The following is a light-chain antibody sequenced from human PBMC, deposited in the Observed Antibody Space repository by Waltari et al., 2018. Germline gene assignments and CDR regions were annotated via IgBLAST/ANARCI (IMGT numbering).Light chain of an antibody. CDR3: SSYTSSSTLYV. CDR1: SGDIGHYDY. J-gene: IGLJ1*01. Sequence: QSALTQPASVSGSPGQSITISCTGTSGDIGHYDYVSWYQQHPAQAPKVIIYDVSTRPSGVSNRFSGPKSGNTASLTIAWLQAEDEADYFCSSYTSSSTLYVFGTGTKVTVL. V-gene: IGLV2-14*03. CDR2: DVS.